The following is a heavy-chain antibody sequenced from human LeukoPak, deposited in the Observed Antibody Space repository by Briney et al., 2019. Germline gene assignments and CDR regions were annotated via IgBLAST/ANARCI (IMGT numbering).Heavy chain of an antibody. D-gene: IGHD5-12*01. Sequence: ASVKVSCKASGYTFTGYYMHWVRQAPGQGLEWMGWINPNGGGTNYAQKFQGRVTMTRDTSISTAYMELSRLRSDDTAVYYCARQYSGYDRRLDYWGQGTLVTVSS. CDR3: ARQYSGYDRRLDY. CDR2: INPNGGGT. CDR1: GYTFTGYY. J-gene: IGHJ4*02. V-gene: IGHV1-2*02.